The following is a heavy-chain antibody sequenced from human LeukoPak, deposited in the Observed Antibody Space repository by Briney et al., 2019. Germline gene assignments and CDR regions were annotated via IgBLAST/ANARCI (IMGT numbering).Heavy chain of an antibody. CDR2: ISGSGGST. D-gene: IGHD3-22*01. CDR3: AKDPNYYDSSGYYWGRDWYFDL. CDR1: GFTFSSYA. Sequence: GGSLRLSCAASGFTFSSYAMSWVRQAPGKGLEWVSAISGSGGSTYYADSVKGRFTISRDNSKNTLYLQMNSLRAEDTAVYSCAKDPNYYDSSGYYWGRDWYFDLWGRGTLVTVSS. J-gene: IGHJ2*01. V-gene: IGHV3-23*01.